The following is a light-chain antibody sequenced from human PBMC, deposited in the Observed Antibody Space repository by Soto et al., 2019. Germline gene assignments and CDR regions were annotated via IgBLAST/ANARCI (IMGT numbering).Light chain of an antibody. J-gene: IGKJ1*01. Sequence: DIVMTQSPLSLPVTPGEPASISCRSSQSLLHSNGYNYLDRYLQKPGQSPQLLIYLGSNRASGVPDRFSGRGSGTDFTLKISRVEAEDVGVYYCMQALQTSWTFGQGTKVEIK. CDR2: LGS. V-gene: IGKV2-28*01. CDR3: MQALQTSWT. CDR1: QSLLHSNGYNY.